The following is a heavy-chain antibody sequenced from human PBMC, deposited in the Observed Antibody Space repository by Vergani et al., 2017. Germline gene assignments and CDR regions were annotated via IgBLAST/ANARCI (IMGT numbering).Heavy chain of an antibody. V-gene: IGHV4-39*01. CDR3: TRHGRSGWAGYFQH. D-gene: IGHD6-19*01. CDR1: GVSIGSNSYY. Sequence: QLQLQESGPGLVKPSETLSLTCTVSGVSIGSNSYYWGWIRQPPGKGLEWIGTFYYTGTTYYNEAHKSRLTISVDTSKNQFSLNLTSVTAADTAVYYCTRHGRSGWAGYFQHWGQGTLVTASS. CDR2: FYYTGTT. J-gene: IGHJ1*01.